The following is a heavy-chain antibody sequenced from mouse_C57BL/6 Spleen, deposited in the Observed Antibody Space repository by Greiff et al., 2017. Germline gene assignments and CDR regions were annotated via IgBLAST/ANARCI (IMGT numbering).Heavy chain of an antibody. V-gene: IGHV1-72*01. CDR3: ARAHYYGSSYWYFDV. J-gene: IGHJ1*03. D-gene: IGHD1-1*01. CDR1: GYTFTSYW. Sequence: QVQLQQSGAELVKPGASVKLSCKASGYTFTSYWMHWVKQRPGRGLEWIGRIDPNSGGTKYNEKFKSKATLTVDKPSSTAYMQLSILTSEDSAVYYCARAHYYGSSYWYFDVWGTGTTVTVSS. CDR2: IDPNSGGT.